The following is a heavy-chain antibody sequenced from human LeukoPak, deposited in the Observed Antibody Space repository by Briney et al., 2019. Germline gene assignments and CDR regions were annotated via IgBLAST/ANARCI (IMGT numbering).Heavy chain of an antibody. CDR2: IYNSGST. CDR1: GGSISSYR. J-gene: IGHJ5*02. V-gene: IGHV4-59*08. CDR3: ARALRTIHWFDP. D-gene: IGHD5-12*01. Sequence: SETLSLTCKVSGGSISSYRWSWIRQPPGKGLEWIGYIYNSGSTDYNPSLKSRVTMSLDTSKNQFYLKLSSVTAADTAVYYCARALRTIHWFDPWGQGTLVTVSS.